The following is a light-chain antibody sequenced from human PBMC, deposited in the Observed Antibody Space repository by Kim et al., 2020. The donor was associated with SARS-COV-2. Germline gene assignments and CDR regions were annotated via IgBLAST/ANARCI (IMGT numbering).Light chain of an antibody. V-gene: IGLV3-19*01. CDR3: NSRDDV. J-gene: IGLJ1*01. CDR1: SLRSYY. CDR2: GIN. Sequence: SSELTQDPAGSVALGQTDRITCKGDSLRSYYANWYQQKPGQAPVVVINGINKRPSGIQARFSGYSSASTASLTITTTQAEDEADYYCNSRDDVFGTGTKVTFL.